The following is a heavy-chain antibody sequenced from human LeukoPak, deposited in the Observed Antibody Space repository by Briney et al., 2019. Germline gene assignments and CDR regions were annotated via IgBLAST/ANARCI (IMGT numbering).Heavy chain of an antibody. D-gene: IGHD3-10*01. CDR3: ARGEEYGSGTVHFDY. J-gene: IGHJ4*02. Sequence: SETLSLTCAVSGGSISSSNWWSWVRQPPGKGLEWIGEIYQSGSTNYNPSPKSRVTISVDQSKNQFSLSLISVTAADTAVYYCARGEEYGSGTVHFDYWGQGTLVTV. V-gene: IGHV4-4*02. CDR2: IYQSGST. CDR1: GGSISSSNW.